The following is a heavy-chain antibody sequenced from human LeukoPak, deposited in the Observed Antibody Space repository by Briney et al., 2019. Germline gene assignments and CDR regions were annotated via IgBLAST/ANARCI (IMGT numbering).Heavy chain of an antibody. D-gene: IGHD1-14*01. CDR2: INSDGSST. J-gene: IGHJ4*02. V-gene: IGHV3-74*01. CDR1: GFTFSTYW. CDR3: GRYNDGGY. Sequence: GGSLRLSCAASGFTFSTYWMDWVRQAPGKGLVWVSRINSDGSSTLYADSVKGRFTISRDNAKNALYLQMNSLSAEDTAVYHCGRYNDGGYWGQGTLVTVSS.